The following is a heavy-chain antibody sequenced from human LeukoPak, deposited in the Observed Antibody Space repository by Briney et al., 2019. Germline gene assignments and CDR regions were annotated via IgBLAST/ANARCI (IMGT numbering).Heavy chain of an antibody. V-gene: IGHV3-64*01. CDR1: GFTFSSYA. CDR2: ISSNGGST. CDR3: ARGRLVPAAYFDY. J-gene: IGHJ4*02. Sequence: GGSLRLSCAASGFTFSSYAMHWVRQAPGKGLEYVSAISSNGGSTYYANSVKGRFTISRDNSKNTLYLQMGSLRAEDMAVYYCARGRLVPAAYFDYWGQGTLVTVSS. D-gene: IGHD2-2*01.